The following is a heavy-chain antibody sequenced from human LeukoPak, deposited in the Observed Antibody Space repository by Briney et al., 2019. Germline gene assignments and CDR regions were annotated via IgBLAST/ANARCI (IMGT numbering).Heavy chain of an antibody. CDR3: ARDRKSEIGGAIAGHYMDV. Sequence: ASVKVSCKASGYTFTTYYMHWVRQAPGQGLEWIGIIKPGDSVTSYSQNFKGRVTMTRDMSTTTVYMEMTSLRSDDTAVYYCARDRKSEIGGAIAGHYMDVWGKGTTVTVSS. CDR1: GYTFTTYY. CDR2: IKPGDSVT. D-gene: IGHD3-16*02. V-gene: IGHV1-46*01. J-gene: IGHJ6*03.